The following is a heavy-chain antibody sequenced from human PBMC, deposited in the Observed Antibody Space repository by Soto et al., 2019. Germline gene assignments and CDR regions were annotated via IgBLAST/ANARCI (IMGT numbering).Heavy chain of an antibody. J-gene: IGHJ4*02. V-gene: IGHV1-18*01. CDR3: ARGYCSGGSCSHFDY. Sequence: GASVKVSFKASGYTSTSYGISWVRQAPGQGLEWMGWISAYNGNTNYAQKLQGRVTMTTDTSTSTAYMELRNLRSDDTAVYYCARGYCSGGSCSHFDYWGQGPLVTVS. CDR1: GYTSTSYG. CDR2: ISAYNGNT. D-gene: IGHD2-15*01.